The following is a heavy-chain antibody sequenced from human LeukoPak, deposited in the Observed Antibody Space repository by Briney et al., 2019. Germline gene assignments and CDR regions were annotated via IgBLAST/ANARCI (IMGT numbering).Heavy chain of an antibody. V-gene: IGHV1-69*01. D-gene: IGHD5-12*01. CDR1: GGTFSSYA. Sequence: SVNASCKASGGTFSSYAISWVRQAPGQGLEWMGGIIPIFGTANYAQKFQGRVTITADESTSTAYMELSSLRSEDTAVYYCAREAKATDSFDYWGQGTLVTVSS. CDR3: AREAKATDSFDY. J-gene: IGHJ4*02. CDR2: IIPIFGTA.